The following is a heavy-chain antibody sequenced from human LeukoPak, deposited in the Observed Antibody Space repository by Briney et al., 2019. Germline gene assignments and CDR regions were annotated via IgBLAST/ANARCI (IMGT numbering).Heavy chain of an antibody. V-gene: IGHV3-7*01. CDR3: AKEAILTVSGFDP. CDR1: GFTFSSYW. Sequence: PGGSLRLSCAASGFTFSSYWMSWVRQAPGKGLEWVANIKQDGSEKYYVDSVKGRFTISRDNSKNTLYLQMNSLRAEDTAVYYCAKEAILTVSGFDPWGQGTLVTVSS. D-gene: IGHD3-9*01. J-gene: IGHJ5*02. CDR2: IKQDGSEK.